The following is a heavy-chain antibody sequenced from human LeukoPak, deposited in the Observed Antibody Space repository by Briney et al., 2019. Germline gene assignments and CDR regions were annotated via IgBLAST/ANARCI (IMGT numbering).Heavy chain of an antibody. CDR2: IYYSGST. Sequence: SETLSLTCTVSGGSISSYYWSWIRQPPGKGLEWIGYIYYSGSTNYNPSLKSRVSTSVDTSKNQFSLKLSSVTAADTAVYYCARGGGIEYFDYWGQGTLVTVSS. D-gene: IGHD3-16*01. CDR1: GGSISSYY. V-gene: IGHV4-59*01. J-gene: IGHJ4*02. CDR3: ARGGGIEYFDY.